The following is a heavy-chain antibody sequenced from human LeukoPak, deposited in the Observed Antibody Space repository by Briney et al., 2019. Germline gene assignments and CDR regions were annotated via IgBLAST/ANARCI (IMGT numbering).Heavy chain of an antibody. CDR2: ISWNSGSI. D-gene: IGHD2-21*01. CDR1: GFTFDDYA. V-gene: IGHV3-9*01. J-gene: IGHJ6*02. CDR3: AKAPSRLAYIMDV. Sequence: GGSLRLSCAASGFTFDDYAMHWVRQAPGKGLEWVSGISWNSGSIGYADSVKGRFTISRDNAKSSLNLQMNSLRDEDTALYYCAKAPSRLAYIMDVWGQGTTVTVSS.